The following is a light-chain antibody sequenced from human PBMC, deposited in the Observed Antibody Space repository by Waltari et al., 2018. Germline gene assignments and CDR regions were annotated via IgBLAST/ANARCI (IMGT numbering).Light chain of an antibody. CDR1: QSISSW. CDR3: QQYNSYSLLT. Sequence: DIQMTQSPSALSASVGGRVTIPCRGSQSISSWLAWYQQKPGKAPKLHIYKASSLESGVPSRFSGSGSGTEFTLTISSLQPYDFATYYCQQYNSYSLLTFGGGTKVEIK. J-gene: IGKJ4*02. V-gene: IGKV1-5*03. CDR2: KAS.